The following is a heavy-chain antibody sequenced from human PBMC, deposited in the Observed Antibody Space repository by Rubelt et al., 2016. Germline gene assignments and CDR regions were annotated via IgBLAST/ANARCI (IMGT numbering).Heavy chain of an antibody. CDR1: GYTITTLA. J-gene: IGHJ5*02. D-gene: IGHD4/OR15-4a*01. CDR2: IKANTGDP. Sequence: QVQLVQSGAEVKKPGASVKLSCKASGYTITTLAMNWVRQATGQGLEWMGWIKANTGDPTYAQGFTGRFVFSLDTSVNTAYLQISSLQPEDTAVYFCARGHYGAWGQGTLVTVSS. V-gene: IGHV7-4-1*02. CDR3: ARGHYGA.